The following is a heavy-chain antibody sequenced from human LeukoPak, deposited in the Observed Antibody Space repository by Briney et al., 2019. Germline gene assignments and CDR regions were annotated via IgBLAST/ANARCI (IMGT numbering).Heavy chain of an antibody. V-gene: IGHV4-61*02. D-gene: IGHD6-19*01. Sequence: SETLSLTCTVSGGSISSGSYYWSWIRQPAGKGLEWIGRIYTSGSTNYNPSLKSRVTISVDTSKNQFSLKLSSVTAADTAVYYCAREGDSSGWYRAYYYYYMDVWGKGTTVTISS. J-gene: IGHJ6*03. CDR2: IYTSGST. CDR1: GGSISSGSYY. CDR3: AREGDSSGWYRAYYYYYMDV.